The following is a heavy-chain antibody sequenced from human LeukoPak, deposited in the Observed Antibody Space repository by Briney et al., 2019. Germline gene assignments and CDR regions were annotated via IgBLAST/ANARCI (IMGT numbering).Heavy chain of an antibody. J-gene: IGHJ5*02. CDR3: AKGSSGYFVDL. V-gene: IGHV3-23*01. CDR1: GFIFNNYG. Sequence: GGSLRLSCAASGFIFNNYGLIWVRQAPGKGVEWVSAISNDGGGTNYADFVKGRFTISRDNSKNTLFLQMNSLRAEDTALYYCAKGSSGYFVDLWGQGTLVIVSS. D-gene: IGHD3-22*01. CDR2: ISNDGGGT.